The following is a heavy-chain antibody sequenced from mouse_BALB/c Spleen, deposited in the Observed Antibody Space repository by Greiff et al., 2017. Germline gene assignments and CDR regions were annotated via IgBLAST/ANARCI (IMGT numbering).Heavy chain of an antibody. CDR3: ARGGYGNWYFDV. D-gene: IGHD1-1*01. J-gene: IGHJ1*01. CDR2: IYPYNGGT. CDR1: GYTFTDYN. Sequence: VQLQQSGPELVKPGASVKISCKASGYTFTDYNMHWVKQSHGKSLEWIGYIYPYNGGTGYNQKFKSKATLTVDKSSSTAYMQLKSLTSEDSAVYYWARGGYGNWYFDVWGAGTTVTVSS. V-gene: IGHV1S29*02.